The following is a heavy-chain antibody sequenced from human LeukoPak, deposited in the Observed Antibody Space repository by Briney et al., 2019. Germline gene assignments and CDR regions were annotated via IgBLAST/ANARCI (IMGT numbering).Heavy chain of an antibody. CDR3: ASMITFGGVMSY. D-gene: IGHD3-16*01. V-gene: IGHV1-69*04. CDR1: GGTFSSHA. Sequence: ASVKVSCKASGGTFSSHAISWVRQAPGQGLEWMGRIIPILGIANYAQKFQGRVTITADKSTSTAYMELSSLRSEDTAVYYCASMITFGGVMSYWGQGTLVTVSS. CDR2: IIPILGIA. J-gene: IGHJ4*02.